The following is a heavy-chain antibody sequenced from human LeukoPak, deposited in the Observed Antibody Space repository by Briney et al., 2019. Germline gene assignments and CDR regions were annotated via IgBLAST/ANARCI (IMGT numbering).Heavy chain of an antibody. CDR3: AREYYYDSSGFDY. D-gene: IGHD3-22*01. V-gene: IGHV1-8*01. Sequence: ASVKVSCRASGYTFTNNDINWVRQATGQGLEWVGWMNPNSANTGYAQKLQGRVTMTTDTSTSTAYMELRSLRSDDTAVYYCAREYYYDSSGFDYWGQGTLVTVSS. J-gene: IGHJ4*02. CDR2: MNPNSANT. CDR1: GYTFTNND.